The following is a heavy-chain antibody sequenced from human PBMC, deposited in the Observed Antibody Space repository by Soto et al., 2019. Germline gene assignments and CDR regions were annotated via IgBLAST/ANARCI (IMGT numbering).Heavy chain of an antibody. CDR1: GASINNNDYY. Sequence: QLQESGPGLVMPSQTLSLTCTVSGASINNNDYYWSWIRQTPGKGLEWLGYVYYSGSTDYIPSLKSRPSMSIDKSQNQFTLKLNSVTAADTATYYCARMSYFYDKWYFDLWGRGTLVTVSS. V-gene: IGHV4-30-4*01. CDR3: ARMSYFYDKWYFDL. CDR2: VYYSGST. J-gene: IGHJ2*01. D-gene: IGHD3-22*01.